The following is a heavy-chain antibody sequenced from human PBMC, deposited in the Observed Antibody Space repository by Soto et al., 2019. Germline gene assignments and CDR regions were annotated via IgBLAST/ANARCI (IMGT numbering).Heavy chain of an antibody. D-gene: IGHD3-3*01. V-gene: IGHV4-61*08. CDR3: ARGGTIFGVVIGAFDI. Sequence: SETLSLTCTVSGGSISSGGYYWSWIRQHPGKGLEWIGYIYYSGSTYYNPSLKSRVTISVDTSKNQFSLKLSSVTAADTAVYYCARGGTIFGVVIGAFDIWGQGTMVTVSS. J-gene: IGHJ3*02. CDR1: GGSISSGGYY. CDR2: IYYSGST.